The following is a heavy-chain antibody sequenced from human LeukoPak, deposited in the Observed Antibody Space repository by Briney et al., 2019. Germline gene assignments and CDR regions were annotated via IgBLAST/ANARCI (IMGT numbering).Heavy chain of an antibody. CDR2: IY. D-gene: IGHD3-16*01. CDR3: AIFDFLFGEIDNWFDP. CDR1: GYNFTIYW. Sequence: GESLKISCKGSGYNFTIYWIGWVRQMSGKGLEWMGIIYSPSFQGQVTISADKSISTAYLQWSSLKASDTAMYNCAIFDFLFGEIDNWFDPWGQGTQVTVSS. J-gene: IGHJ5*02. V-gene: IGHV5-51*01.